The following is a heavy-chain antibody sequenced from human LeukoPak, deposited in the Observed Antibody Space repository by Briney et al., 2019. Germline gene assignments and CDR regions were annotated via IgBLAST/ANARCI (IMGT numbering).Heavy chain of an antibody. D-gene: IGHD5-18*01. V-gene: IGHV1-46*01. CDR1: GYTFTSYY. Sequence: GASVKVSCKASGYTFTSYYMHWVRQAPGQGLEWMGIINPSGGSTSYAQKFQGRVTMTRDMSTSTVYMELSSLRSEDTAVYYCARGYRPPYYYYYMDVWGEGTTVTVSS. CDR3: ARGYRPPYYYYYMDV. CDR2: INPSGGST. J-gene: IGHJ6*03.